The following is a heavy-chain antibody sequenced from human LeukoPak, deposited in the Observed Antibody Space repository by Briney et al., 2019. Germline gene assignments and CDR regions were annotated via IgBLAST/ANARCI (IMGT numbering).Heavy chain of an antibody. J-gene: IGHJ4*02. V-gene: IGHV1-24*01. D-gene: IGHD3-22*01. CDR3: ATAGPPTYYYDSSGHYFDFVY. Sequence: GASVKVSCKFSGYTLTELSMHWVRQAPGKGHEWMGGFDPEDGETIYAQKFQGRVTMTEDTSTDTAYMELSSLRSEDTAVYYCATAGPPTYYYDSSGHYFDFVYWGQGTLVTVSS. CDR1: GYTLTELS. CDR2: FDPEDGET.